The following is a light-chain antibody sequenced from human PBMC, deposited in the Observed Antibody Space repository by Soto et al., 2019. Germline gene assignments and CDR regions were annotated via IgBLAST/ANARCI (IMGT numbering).Light chain of an antibody. CDR1: QGIRDD. V-gene: IGKV1-17*01. CDR3: LQYRSFPRT. CDR2: AAS. Sequence: DIQLTHSPSSLPPSVGDXXRXTXRASQGIRDDLGWYQQKAGEAPKRLIYAASSLHSGVPSRFSGSGSGTEFTLTISSLQPEDFATYYCLQYRSFPRTFGQGTKVDIK. J-gene: IGKJ1*01.